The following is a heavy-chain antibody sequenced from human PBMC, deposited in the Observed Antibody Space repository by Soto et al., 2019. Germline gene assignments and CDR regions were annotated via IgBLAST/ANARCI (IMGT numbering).Heavy chain of an antibody. CDR3: ARARLVPSGYGMDV. D-gene: IGHD2-2*01. Sequence: QMQLVDSGGGVVQPGRSLRLSCAASGFTFRSYGIHWVRQAPGKGLEWVALIWFDGSKKYYVDSVKGRFVVSRDNSKNTLYLQMNSLRVEDTAVYYCARARLVPSGYGMDVWGQGTTVTVSS. J-gene: IGHJ6*02. CDR1: GFTFRSYG. V-gene: IGHV3-33*01. CDR2: IWFDGSKK.